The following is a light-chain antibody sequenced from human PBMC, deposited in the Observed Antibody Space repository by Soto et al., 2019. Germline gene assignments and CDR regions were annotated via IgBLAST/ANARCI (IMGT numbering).Light chain of an antibody. V-gene: IGKV1-5*03. J-gene: IGKJ2*01. CDR3: QQYNSYPYT. CDR2: KAS. CDR1: QSISSW. Sequence: DIQMTQSPSTLSASVGDRVTVTCRASQSISSWLAWYQQRPGKAPKLLIYKASSLQSGVPSRFSGSGSGTEFTLTISSLQPDDFATYYCQQYNSYPYTFGQGTKLEIK.